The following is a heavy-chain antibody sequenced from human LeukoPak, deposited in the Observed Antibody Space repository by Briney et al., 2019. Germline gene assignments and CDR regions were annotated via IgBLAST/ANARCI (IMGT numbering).Heavy chain of an antibody. V-gene: IGHV4-39*07. CDR3: ARDQNDSSGYSDY. CDR2: IYYSGST. CDR1: GGSISSSSCY. Sequence: PSETLSLTCTVSGGSISSSSCYWGWIRQPPGKGLEWIGSIYYSGSTYYNPSLKSRVTISVDTSKNQFSLKLSSVTAADTAVYYCARDQNDSSGYSDYWGQGTLVTVSS. D-gene: IGHD3-22*01. J-gene: IGHJ4*02.